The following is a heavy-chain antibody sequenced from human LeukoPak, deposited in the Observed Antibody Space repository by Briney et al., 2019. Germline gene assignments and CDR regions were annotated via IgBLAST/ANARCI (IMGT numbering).Heavy chain of an antibody. CDR1: GFTLRDYY. D-gene: IGHD2/OR15-2a*01. CDR2: MSSTGNTI. V-gene: IGHV3-11*04. J-gene: IGHJ2*01. CDR3: ARSSSYFTYFYL. Sequence: PGGSLRLSCTASGFTLRDYYMSWIRQAPGKGLEWTSYMSSTGNTIYYAESVKGRFTVSRDSANNSMSLQMTSLRAEDSAVYYCARSSSYFTYFYLWGRDTLVTVSS.